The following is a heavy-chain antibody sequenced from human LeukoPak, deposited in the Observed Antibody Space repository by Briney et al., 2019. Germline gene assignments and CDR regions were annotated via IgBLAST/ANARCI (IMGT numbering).Heavy chain of an antibody. CDR2: ISYAGSYR. V-gene: IGHV3-30*18. CDR1: GFSFSAHG. CDR3: AKDRHQYDTSGYYYAFYYYGMDV. Sequence: GGSLRLSCAASGFSFSAHGIHWVRQAPGKGLEWVAVISYAGSYRNYADSVKGRFTISRDNSKNTLFLQMNSLTVEDTAVYYCAKDRHQYDTSGYYYAFYYYGMDVWGHGTTVTVSS. J-gene: IGHJ6*02. D-gene: IGHD3-22*01.